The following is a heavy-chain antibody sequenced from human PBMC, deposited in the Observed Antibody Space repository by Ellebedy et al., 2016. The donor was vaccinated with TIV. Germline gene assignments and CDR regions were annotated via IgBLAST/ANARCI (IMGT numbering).Heavy chain of an antibody. V-gene: IGHV3-48*04. D-gene: IGHD2-2*03. CDR2: ITCSSSNI. CDR3: ARGDGDCTTTSCYSMVI. Sequence: GESLKIACAASGCTFSSYTMYRVRQAPGKGLEWVSYITCSSSNINYADSVRGRFTVSRDNAKNSLYLQMNNLRAEDTAVYYCARGDGDCTTTSCYSMVIWGQGTMVIVSS. J-gene: IGHJ3*02. CDR1: GCTFSSYT.